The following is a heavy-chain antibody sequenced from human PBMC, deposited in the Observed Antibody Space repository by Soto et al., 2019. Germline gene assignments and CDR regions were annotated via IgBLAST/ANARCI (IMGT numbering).Heavy chain of an antibody. Sequence: SETLSLPWTVSGGSIGGYCGSWIRQPPGKGLEWIGYIYYSGSTNYNPSLKSRVTISVDTSKNQFSLKLSSVTAADTAVYYCARAVLPATAPFDYWGQGTLLTVSS. CDR1: GGSIGGYC. V-gene: IGHV4-59*01. J-gene: IGHJ4*02. CDR3: ARAVLPATAPFDY. CDR2: IYYSGST. D-gene: IGHD2-2*01.